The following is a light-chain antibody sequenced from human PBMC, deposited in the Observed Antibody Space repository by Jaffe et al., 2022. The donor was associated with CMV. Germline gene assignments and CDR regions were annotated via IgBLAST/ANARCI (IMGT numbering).Light chain of an antibody. V-gene: IGKV3-15*01. Sequence: ETVMTQSPATLSVSPGERATLSCRASQSVGSNLAWYQQKPGQAPRLLIYDASTRATGIPARFSGGGSGTEFTLAISSLQSEDVAVYYCQQCNSRPTFGQGTKVEIK. J-gene: IGKJ1*01. CDR2: DAS. CDR3: QQCNSRPT. CDR1: QSVGSN.